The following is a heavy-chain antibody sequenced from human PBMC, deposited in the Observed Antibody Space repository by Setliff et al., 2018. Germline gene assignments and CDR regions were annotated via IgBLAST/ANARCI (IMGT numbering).Heavy chain of an antibody. V-gene: IGHV1-69*06. Sequence: SVKVSCKASGGTLSSYAISWVRQAPGQGLEWMGRIIPIFGTANYAQKFQGRVTITADKSTSTAYMELSSLRSEDTAVYYCAREGLIADTTYYYYYYMDVWG. CDR2: IIPIFGTA. J-gene: IGHJ6*03. D-gene: IGHD2-21*01. CDR1: GGTLSSYA. CDR3: AREGLIADTTYYYYYYMDV.